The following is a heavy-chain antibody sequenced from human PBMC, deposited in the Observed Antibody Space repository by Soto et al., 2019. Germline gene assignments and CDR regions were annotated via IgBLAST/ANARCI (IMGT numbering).Heavy chain of an antibody. V-gene: IGHV4-30-4*01. Sequence: PSETLSLTCTVSGGSISSGDYYWSWIRQPPGKGLEWIGYIYYSWSTYYNPSLKSRVTISVDTSKNQFSLKLSSVTAADTAVYYCARGFDREYQLWFDPWGQGTLVTVSS. CDR3: ARGFDREYQLWFDP. D-gene: IGHD2-2*01. J-gene: IGHJ5*02. CDR1: GGSISSGDYY. CDR2: IYYSWST.